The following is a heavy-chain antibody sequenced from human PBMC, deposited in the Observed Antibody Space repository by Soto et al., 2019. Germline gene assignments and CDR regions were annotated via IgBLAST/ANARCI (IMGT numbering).Heavy chain of an antibody. V-gene: IGHV3-73*02. CDR2: IRSKANSYAT. D-gene: IGHD6-19*01. CDR1: GFTFSGSA. CDR3: TRHAGRSGWPLDDAFYI. Sequence: EVQLVESGGGLVQPGGSLKLSCAASGFTFSGSAMHWVRQASGKGLEWVGRIRSKANSYATAYAASVKGRFTISRDDSKNAAYLQMNSLKTEETAVYYCTRHAGRSGWPLDDAFYIWGQGTMVTVSS. J-gene: IGHJ3*02.